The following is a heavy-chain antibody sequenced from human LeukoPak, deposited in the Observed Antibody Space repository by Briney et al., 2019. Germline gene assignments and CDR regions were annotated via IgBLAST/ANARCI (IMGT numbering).Heavy chain of an antibody. CDR3: AKDRDTNIVVVVAATGYFDY. D-gene: IGHD2-15*01. CDR2: ISGSGGST. J-gene: IGHJ4*02. CDR1: GFTFSSYG. Sequence: GGTLRLSCAASGFTFSSYGMSWVRQAPGKGLEWVSAISGSGGSTYYADSVKGRFTISRDNSKNTLYLQMNSLRAEDTAVYYCAKDRDTNIVVVVAATGYFDYWGQGTLVTVSS. V-gene: IGHV3-23*01.